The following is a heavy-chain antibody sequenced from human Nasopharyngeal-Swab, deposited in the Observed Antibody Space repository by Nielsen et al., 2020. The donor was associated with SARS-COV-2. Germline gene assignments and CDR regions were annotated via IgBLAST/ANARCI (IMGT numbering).Heavy chain of an antibody. D-gene: IGHD2-2*01. V-gene: IGHV3-23*01. J-gene: IGHJ1*01. CDR2: ISGSGGST. CDR3: ARDLGGGYCTTTNCPGS. CDR1: GFTFSSYA. Sequence: GESLKISCAASGFTFSSYAMSWVRQAPGKGLEWVSAISGSGGSTYYADSVKGRFSISRDSSTNTLYLQMNNVRAEDTAVYYCARDLGGGYCTTTNCPGSWGQGTLVTGSS.